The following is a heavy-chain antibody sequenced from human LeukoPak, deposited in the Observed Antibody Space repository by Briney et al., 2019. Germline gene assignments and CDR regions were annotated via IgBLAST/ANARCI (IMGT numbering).Heavy chain of an antibody. CDR3: ARAPPDFWSGYPFDY. V-gene: IGHV3-53*01. CDR1: GFTVSSNH. D-gene: IGHD3-3*01. Sequence: PGGSLRLSCAASGFTVSSNHMSWVRQAPGKGLEWVSVIYSGGSTYYADSVKGRFTISRDNSKNTLYLQMNSLRAEDTAVYYCARAPPDFWSGYPFDYWGQGTLVTVSS. J-gene: IGHJ4*02. CDR2: IYSGGST.